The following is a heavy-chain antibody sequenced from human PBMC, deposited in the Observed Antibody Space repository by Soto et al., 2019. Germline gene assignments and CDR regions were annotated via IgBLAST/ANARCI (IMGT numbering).Heavy chain of an antibody. D-gene: IGHD3-22*01. Sequence: ETLSLPCTVYGGSFSADTWSWIRQPPGKWLEWIGEINHSGGTSYNPSLKSRVTISVDTSKSQFSLKLTSVTAADRAVYYCARGSVDTVDSSGFYEYCGQGT. CDR3: ARGSVDTVDSSGFYEY. CDR1: GGSFSADT. J-gene: IGHJ4*02. CDR2: INHSGGT. V-gene: IGHV4-34*01.